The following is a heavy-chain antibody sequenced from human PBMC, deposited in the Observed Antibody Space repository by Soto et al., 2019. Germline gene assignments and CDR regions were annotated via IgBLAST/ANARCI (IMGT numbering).Heavy chain of an antibody. J-gene: IGHJ6*02. CDR2: ISHTGTT. Sequence: SETLSLTCAVSGDSISGSQWWSWVRLPPGKGLEWIGEISHTGTTNYNPSLKSRVTMSLDTSKNQFSLKLTSVTAADTALYYCARGNCSSPNCYSFSGYYGMDVWGQGTTVTVSS. CDR1: GDSISGSQW. CDR3: ARGNCSSPNCYSFSGYYGMDV. V-gene: IGHV4-4*02. D-gene: IGHD2-2*01.